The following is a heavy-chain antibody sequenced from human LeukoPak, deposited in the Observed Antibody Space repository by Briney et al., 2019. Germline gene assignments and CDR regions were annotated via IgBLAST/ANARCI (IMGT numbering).Heavy chain of an antibody. Sequence: GGSLRLSCAASGFTFSSYEMNWVRQAPGKGLEWVSYISSSGSATYYADSVRGRFTVSRDNAKNSLSLQMNSLRAKDTAVYYCARVRATYYYGMDVWGRGTTVTVSS. V-gene: IGHV3-48*03. J-gene: IGHJ6*02. CDR1: GFTFSSYE. CDR2: ISSSGSAT. CDR3: ARVRATYYYGMDV.